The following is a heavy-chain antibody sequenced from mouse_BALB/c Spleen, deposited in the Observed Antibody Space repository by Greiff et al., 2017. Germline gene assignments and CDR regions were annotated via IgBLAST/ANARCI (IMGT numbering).Heavy chain of an antibody. J-gene: IGHJ4*01. V-gene: IGHV5-4*02. CDR3: ARDITTVVAYYAMDY. CDR2: ISDGGSYT. CDR1: GFTFSDYY. D-gene: IGHD1-1*01. Sequence: DVMLVESGGGLVKPGGSLKLSCAASGFTFSDYYMYWVRQTPEKRLEWVATISDGGSYTYYPDSVKGRFTISRDNAKNNLYLQMSSLKSEDTAMYYCARDITTVVAYYAMDYWGQGTSVTVSS.